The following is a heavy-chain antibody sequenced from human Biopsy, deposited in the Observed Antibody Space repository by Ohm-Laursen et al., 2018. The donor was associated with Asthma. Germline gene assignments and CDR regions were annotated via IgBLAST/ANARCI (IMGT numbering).Heavy chain of an antibody. CDR2: MYHSGSP. Sequence: SETLSLTCTVSGGSITSSSYYWGWIRQPPGKGMEWIGRMYHSGSPYSHPSLKSRATISGDTSKNQLSLKMSSVTAADTAVYFCVRHQYSSSWSSFDYWGQGALVTVSS. V-gene: IGHV4-39*01. CDR3: VRHQYSSSWSSFDY. D-gene: IGHD3-22*01. CDR1: GGSITSSSYY. J-gene: IGHJ4*02.